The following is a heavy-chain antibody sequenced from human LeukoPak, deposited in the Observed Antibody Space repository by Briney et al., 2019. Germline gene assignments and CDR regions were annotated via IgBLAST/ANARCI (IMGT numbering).Heavy chain of an antibody. CDR1: GFTFDDYA. Sequence: PGGSLRLSCAASGFTFDDYAMHWVRQGPGKGLEWVSGISWNSGSIGYADSVKGRFTISRDDAKNSLYLQMNSLRAEDTALYYCAKDQAVAGTGLYYYYYGVDVWGQGTTVTVSS. CDR3: AKDQAVAGTGLYYYYYGVDV. V-gene: IGHV3-9*01. D-gene: IGHD6-19*01. J-gene: IGHJ6*02. CDR2: ISWNSGSI.